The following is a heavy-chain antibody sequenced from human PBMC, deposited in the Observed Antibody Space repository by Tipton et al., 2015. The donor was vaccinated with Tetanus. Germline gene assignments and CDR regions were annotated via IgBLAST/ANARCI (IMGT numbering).Heavy chain of an antibody. V-gene: IGHV4-31*03. CDR2: IYYSGST. CDR1: GGSISSGGYY. J-gene: IGHJ5*02. D-gene: IGHD6-13*01. CDR3: ARSSSSWVANNWCDP. Sequence: TLSLTCTVSGGSISSGGYYWSWIRQHPGKGLEWIGYIYYSGSTYYNPSLKSRVTISVDTSKNQFSLKLSSVTAADTAVYYCARSSSSWVANNWCDPWGQGTLVTVSS.